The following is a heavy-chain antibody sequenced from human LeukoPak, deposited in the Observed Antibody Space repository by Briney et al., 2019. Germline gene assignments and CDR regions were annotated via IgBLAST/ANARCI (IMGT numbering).Heavy chain of an antibody. V-gene: IGHV3-11*01. J-gene: IGHJ4*02. Sequence: PGGSLRLSCAASGFKFRDHYMGWIRQAPGKRLEWVSYISGSGDARPYADSVKGRFTVSRNNAIDSLYLQMDSLGAEDTAVYYCARIGTTVAAGTADYWGQGTQVTVSS. CDR3: ARIGTTVAAGTADY. D-gene: IGHD6-13*01. CDR1: GFKFRDHY. CDR2: ISGSGDAR.